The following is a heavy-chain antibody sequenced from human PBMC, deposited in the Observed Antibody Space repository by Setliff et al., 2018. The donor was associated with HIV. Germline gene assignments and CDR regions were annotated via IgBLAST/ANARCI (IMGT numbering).Heavy chain of an antibody. J-gene: IGHJ4*02. CDR2: IWYDGHNE. CDR1: GFTFSRHG. CDR3: AKHGLTAGMYFES. Sequence: GGSLRLSCATSGFTFSRHGTHWVRQAPGKGLEWVAVIWYDGHNEYYADSVRGRFTISRDDSKKTLYLQMNSLTADDTAVYYCAKHGLTAGMYFESWGQGALVTVSS. V-gene: IGHV3-33*06. D-gene: IGHD6-19*01.